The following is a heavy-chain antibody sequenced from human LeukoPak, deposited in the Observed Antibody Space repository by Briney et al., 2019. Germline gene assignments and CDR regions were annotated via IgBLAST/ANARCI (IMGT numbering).Heavy chain of an antibody. Sequence: ASVKVSCKASGGTFSSYAISWVRQAPGQGLEWMGRIIPILGIANYAQKFQGRVTITADKSTSTAYMELSSLRSEDTAVYYCAGDYGSGSYDHYYYYGMDVWGQGTTVTVSS. CDR1: GGTFSSYA. V-gene: IGHV1-69*04. CDR2: IIPILGIA. D-gene: IGHD3-10*01. CDR3: AGDYGSGSYDHYYYYGMDV. J-gene: IGHJ6*02.